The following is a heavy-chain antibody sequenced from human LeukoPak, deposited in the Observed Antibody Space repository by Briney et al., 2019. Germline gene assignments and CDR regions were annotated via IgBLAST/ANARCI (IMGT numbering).Heavy chain of an antibody. CDR1: GGSISSNKYY. CDR2: IYYSGST. V-gene: IGHV4-39*02. Sequence: SETLSLTCTVSGGSISSNKYYWGWIRQPPGKGLEWIGSIYYSGSTYYNPSLKSRVTISVDTSKNQFSLKLSSVTAADTAVFYCARDRGAVTDVFGYWGQGTLVTVSS. CDR3: ARDRGAVTDVFGY. D-gene: IGHD6-19*01. J-gene: IGHJ4*02.